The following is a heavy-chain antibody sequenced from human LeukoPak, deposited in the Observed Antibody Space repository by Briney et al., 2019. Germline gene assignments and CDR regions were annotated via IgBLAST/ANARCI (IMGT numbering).Heavy chain of an antibody. CDR2: VSPDGNLA. CDR3: ARDLSFSPDH. V-gene: IGHV3-74*01. J-gene: IGHJ4*02. Sequence: PGRSLRLSCAGSGFTLSSSWMHWVRQAPGKGPVWVAHVSPDGNLANYADSVKGRFIISRDNAKNTLFLQMNSLRVEDTAVYYCARDLSFSPDHWGQGTLVTVSS. CDR1: GFTLSSSW.